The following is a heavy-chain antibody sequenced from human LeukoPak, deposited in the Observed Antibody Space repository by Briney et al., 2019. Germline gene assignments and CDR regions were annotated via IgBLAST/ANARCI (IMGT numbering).Heavy chain of an antibody. CDR2: IYISGST. D-gene: IGHD7-27*01. V-gene: IGHV4-61*02. CDR1: GGSISSGTYY. CDR3: ARLSPLTGAYYYMDV. Sequence: SETLSLTCTVSGGSISSGTYYWSWIRQPAGKGLEWIGRIYISGSTNYDPSLKSRVTISVDTSKNQFSLKLSSVTAADTAVYYCARLSPLTGAYYYMDVWGKGTTVTVSS. J-gene: IGHJ6*03.